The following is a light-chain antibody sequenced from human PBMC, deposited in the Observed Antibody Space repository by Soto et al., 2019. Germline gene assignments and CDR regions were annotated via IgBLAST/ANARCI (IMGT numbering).Light chain of an antibody. Sequence: SAMSVPPSASGSPEQSVTISCTGTSRDVGGYNYVSWYPQHPGKAPTLMIYEVSKRPSGVPDRFSGSKSGNTASLTVSGLQAEDEADYYSSSYAGSNNYVFGTGTKVTVL. J-gene: IGLJ1*01. CDR3: SSYAGSNNYV. CDR1: SRDVGGYNY. CDR2: EVS. V-gene: IGLV2-8*01.